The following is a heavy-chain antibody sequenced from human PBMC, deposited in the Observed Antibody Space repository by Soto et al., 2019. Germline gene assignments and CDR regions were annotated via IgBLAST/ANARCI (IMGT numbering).Heavy chain of an antibody. CDR3: ATLGVRSWFDP. CDR2: INPMFGTS. J-gene: IGHJ5*02. D-gene: IGHD3-22*01. Sequence: QEQLVQSGAEVKKPGSSVKVSCKASGGTFRTSVITWVRQAPGQGLEWMGDINPMFGTSNYAQKFQGRVTISADESTNTSYMELSSLRSEDTAVFYCATLGVRSWFDPWGQGTLVTVSS. CDR1: GGTFRTSV. V-gene: IGHV1-69*01.